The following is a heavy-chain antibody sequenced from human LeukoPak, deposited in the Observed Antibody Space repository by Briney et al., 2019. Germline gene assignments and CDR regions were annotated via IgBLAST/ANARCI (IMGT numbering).Heavy chain of an antibody. J-gene: IGHJ4*02. CDR1: GGSINNYY. V-gene: IGHV4-59*01. Sequence: SETLSLTCTVSGGSINNYYWNWIRQPPGKGLEWIGYIYYSGSTSYNPSLKSRVTISVDTSKSQFSLKLSSVTAADTAVYYCARGGGYSSSWSYWGQGTLVTVSS. D-gene: IGHD6-13*01. CDR3: ARGGGYSSSWSY. CDR2: IYYSGST.